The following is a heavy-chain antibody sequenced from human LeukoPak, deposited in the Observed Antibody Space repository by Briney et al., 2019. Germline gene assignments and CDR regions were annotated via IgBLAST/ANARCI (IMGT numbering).Heavy chain of an antibody. V-gene: IGHV3-49*04. CDR1: GFNFGDYA. D-gene: IGHD3-22*01. CDR2: IRSKAYGGTT. CDR3: TRVFEYYYDSSGPGYYFDY. J-gene: IGHJ4*02. Sequence: GGSLRLSCTASGFNFGDYAMSWVRQAPGKGLEWVGFIRSKAYGGTTEYAASVKGRFTISRDDSKSIAYLQMNSLKTEDTAVYYCTRVFEYYYDSSGPGYYFDYWGQGTLVTVSS.